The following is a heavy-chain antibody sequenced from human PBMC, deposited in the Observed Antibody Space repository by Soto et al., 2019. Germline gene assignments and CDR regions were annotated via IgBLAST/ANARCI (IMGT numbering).Heavy chain of an antibody. V-gene: IGHV3-23*01. Sequence: GGSLRLSCAASGFIFGSYAMTWVRQAPGKGLEWVSGISGSGDSTYYADSVKGRFTISRDNSKNTLYLQMSSLRAEDTAVYYCAKDRSLVVRGVINEYYFDFWGQGTMVTVSS. J-gene: IGHJ4*02. CDR1: GFIFGSYA. CDR3: AKDRSLVVRGVINEYYFDF. D-gene: IGHD3-10*01. CDR2: ISGSGDST.